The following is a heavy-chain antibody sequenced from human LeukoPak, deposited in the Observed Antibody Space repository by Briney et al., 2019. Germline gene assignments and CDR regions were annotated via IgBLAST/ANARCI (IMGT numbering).Heavy chain of an antibody. Sequence: GGSLRLSCEASGFTFSSYWMHWVRQAPGKGLVWVSRIYSDGSSTNYADSVKGRFTISRDNAKNTLYLQMNSLRAEDTAVYYCARDRSSLGLWFGELRNWGQGTLVTVSS. CDR1: GFTFSSYW. CDR2: IYSDGSST. J-gene: IGHJ4*02. CDR3: ARDRSSLGLWFGELRN. V-gene: IGHV3-74*01. D-gene: IGHD3-10*01.